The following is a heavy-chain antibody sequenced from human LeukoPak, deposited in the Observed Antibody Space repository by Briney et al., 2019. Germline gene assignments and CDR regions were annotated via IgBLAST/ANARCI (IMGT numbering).Heavy chain of an antibody. V-gene: IGHV3-30-3*01. CDR1: GFTFSSYA. CDR2: ISYDGSNK. D-gene: IGHD3-3*01. J-gene: IGHJ4*02. CDR3: ARDSEFLLRFLEWSYTPGSQFDY. Sequence: GGSLRLSCAASGFTFSSYAMHWVRQAPGKGLEWVAVISYDGSNKYYADSVKGRFTISRDNSKNTLYLRMNSLRAEDTAVYYCARDSEFLLRFLEWSYTPGSQFDYWGQGTLVTVSS.